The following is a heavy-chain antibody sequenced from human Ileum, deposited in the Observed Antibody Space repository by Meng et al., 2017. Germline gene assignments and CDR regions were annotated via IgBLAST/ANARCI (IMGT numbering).Heavy chain of an antibody. CDR1: GGSFSGYY. CDR2: INHSGST. V-gene: IGHV4-34*02. Sequence: QPRQWGAGLLKPSETLSLPCAVYGGSFSGYYWSWIRQPPGKGLEWIGEINHSGSTNYNPSLKSRVTISVDTSKNQFSLKLSSVTAADTAVYYCARGGPWFDPWGQGTLVTVSS. CDR3: ARGGPWFDP. J-gene: IGHJ5*02.